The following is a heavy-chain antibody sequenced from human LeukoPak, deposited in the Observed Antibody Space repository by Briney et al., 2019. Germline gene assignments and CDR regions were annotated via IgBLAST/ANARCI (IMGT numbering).Heavy chain of an antibody. Sequence: PSETLSLTCAAYGGSFSGYYWSWIRQPPGKGLEWIGEINHSGSTNYNPSLKSRVTISVDTSKNQFSLKLSSVTAADTAVYYCARVPTVTSVFYYYYYYMDVWGKGTTVTVSS. CDR3: ARVPTVTSVFYYYYYYMDV. J-gene: IGHJ6*03. D-gene: IGHD4-11*01. CDR2: INHSGST. V-gene: IGHV4-34*01. CDR1: GGSFSGYY.